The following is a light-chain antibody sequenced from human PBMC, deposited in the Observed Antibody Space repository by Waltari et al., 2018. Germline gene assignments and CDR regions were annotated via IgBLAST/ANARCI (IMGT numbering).Light chain of an antibody. CDR2: QDS. Sequence: SYELTQPPSVSVSPGQTASITCPGDKLGDKYARWYQQKPGQSPVLGIYQDSKRPSGIPERFSGSNSGNTATLTISGTQAMDEADYYCQAWDSSTLVFGGGTKLTVL. CDR1: KLGDKY. CDR3: QAWDSSTLV. V-gene: IGLV3-1*01. J-gene: IGLJ2*01.